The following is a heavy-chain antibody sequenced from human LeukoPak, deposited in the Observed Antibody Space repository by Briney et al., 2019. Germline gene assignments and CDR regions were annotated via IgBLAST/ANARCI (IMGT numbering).Heavy chain of an antibody. CDR3: ARQGYYDSYGLGAFDI. CDR2: INHSGST. D-gene: IGHD3-22*01. J-gene: IGHJ3*02. CDR1: GGSFSGYH. V-gene: IGHV4-34*01. Sequence: PSETLSLTCAVYGGSFSGYHWSWIRQPPGKGLEWIGEINHSGSTNYNPSLKSRVTISVDTSKDQFSLKLSSVTAADTAMYYCARQGYYDSYGLGAFDIWGQGTMVTVSS.